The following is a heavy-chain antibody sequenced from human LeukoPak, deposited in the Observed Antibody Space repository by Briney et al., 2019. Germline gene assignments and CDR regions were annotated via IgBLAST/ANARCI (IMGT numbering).Heavy chain of an antibody. CDR2: IGSDGDV. CDR3: GRSLGHFYGMDV. V-gene: IGHV3-13*01. Sequence: GSLGLSFGAPGIPLSNYDMHWVRQASGKGLEGVSAIGSDGDVHYLRSVKGPLALSRENAKNSLYLQMNSLRGGDTPVYYYGRSLGHFYGMDVGGQGTTVTVS. J-gene: IGHJ6*02. D-gene: IGHD2/OR15-2a*01. CDR1: GIPLSNYD.